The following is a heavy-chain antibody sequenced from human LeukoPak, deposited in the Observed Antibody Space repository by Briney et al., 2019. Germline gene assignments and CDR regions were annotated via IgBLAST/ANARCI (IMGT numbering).Heavy chain of an antibody. Sequence: PSETLSLTCTVSGGSISSSSYYWGWIRQPPGKGLAWIGSIYYSGSTYYNPSLKSRVTISVDTSKNQFSLKLSSVTAADTAVYYCARGYCGGDCYMVYWGQGTLVSVSS. J-gene: IGHJ4*02. CDR1: GGSISSSSYY. V-gene: IGHV4-39*01. CDR2: IYYSGST. D-gene: IGHD2-21*02. CDR3: ARGYCGGDCYMVY.